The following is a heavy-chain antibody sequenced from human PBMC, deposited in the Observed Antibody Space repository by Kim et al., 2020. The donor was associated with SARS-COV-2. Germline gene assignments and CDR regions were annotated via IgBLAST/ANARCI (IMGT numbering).Heavy chain of an antibody. D-gene: IGHD3-22*01. CDR2: IKQDGSEK. CDR3: ASQWSLGDYYDTSGPHRGASYFDY. V-gene: IGHV3-7*01. CDR1: GFTFSSYW. Sequence: GGSLRLSCAASGFTFSSYWMSWVRQAPGKGLEWVANIKQDGSEKYYVDSVKGRFTISRDNARNSLYLQMNSLMAEDTAVYYCASQWSLGDYYDTSGPHRGASYFDYRGQGTLVTVSS. J-gene: IGHJ4*02.